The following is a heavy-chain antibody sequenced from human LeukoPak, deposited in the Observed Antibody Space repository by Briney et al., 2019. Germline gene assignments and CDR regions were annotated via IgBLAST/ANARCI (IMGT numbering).Heavy chain of an antibody. CDR2: MYYRGSS. CDR3: ARGPGRRGDTNFEAFDI. D-gene: IGHD2-21*02. CDR1: GVSISSDY. J-gene: IGHJ3*02. V-gene: IGHV4-59*01. Sequence: PSETLSLTCSVSGVSISSDYWSWIRQPPGKGLEWIGYMYYRGSSNYNPSLKSRVSISLDTSRNQFSLNLNSVTAVDSAIYYCARGPGRRGDTNFEAFDIWGLGTMVTVSS.